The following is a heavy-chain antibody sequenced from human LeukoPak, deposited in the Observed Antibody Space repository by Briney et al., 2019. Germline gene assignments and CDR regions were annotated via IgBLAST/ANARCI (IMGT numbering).Heavy chain of an antibody. J-gene: IGHJ5*02. Sequence: ASVKVSCKASGGTFSSYAISWVRPARGQGLEWMGGIIPIFGTANYAQKFQGRVTITADESTSTAYMELSSLRSEDTAVYYCANSSGSYYWFDPWGQGTLVTVSS. CDR3: ANSSGSYYWFDP. CDR2: IIPIFGTA. V-gene: IGHV1-69*13. D-gene: IGHD3-10*01. CDR1: GGTFSSYA.